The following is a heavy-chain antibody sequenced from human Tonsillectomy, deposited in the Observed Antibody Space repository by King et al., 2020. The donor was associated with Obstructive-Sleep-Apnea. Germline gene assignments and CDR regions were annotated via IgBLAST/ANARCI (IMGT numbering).Heavy chain of an antibody. V-gene: IGHV3-30*18. CDR1: GFTFSSYG. D-gene: IGHD3-22*01. CDR3: AKAGFYDSSGYYYLDY. Sequence: VQLVESGGGVVHPGRSLRLSCAASGFTFSSYGMHWVRQAPGKGLEWVAVISYDGSNKYYADSVKGRFTISRDNSKNTLYLQMNSLRAEDTAVYYCAKAGFYDSSGYYYLDYWGQGTLVTVSS. J-gene: IGHJ4*02. CDR2: ISYDGSNK.